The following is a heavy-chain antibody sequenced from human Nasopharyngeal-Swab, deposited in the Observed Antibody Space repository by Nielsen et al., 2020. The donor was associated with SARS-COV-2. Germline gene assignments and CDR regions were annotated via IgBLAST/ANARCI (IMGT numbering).Heavy chain of an antibody. CDR1: GFTFSSYW. D-gene: IGHD3-16*02. J-gene: IGHJ6*02. CDR2: IKQDGSEK. V-gene: IGHV3-7*01. Sequence: GSLKISCAASGFTFSSYWVSWVRQAPGKGLEWVANIKQDGSEKYYVDSVKGRFTISRDNAKNSLYLQMNSLRAEDTAVYYCARETYYDYVWGSYRADYYYGMDVWGQGTTVTVSS. CDR3: ARETYYDYVWGSYRADYYYGMDV.